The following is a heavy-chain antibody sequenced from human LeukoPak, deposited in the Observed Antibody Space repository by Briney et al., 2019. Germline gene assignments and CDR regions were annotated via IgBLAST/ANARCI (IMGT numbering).Heavy chain of an antibody. V-gene: IGHV4-31*03. CDR1: GGSISSGGYY. CDR3: ARGMYSSRLYTWFDP. D-gene: IGHD6-13*01. CDR2: IYYSGST. Sequence: PSQTLSLTCTVSGGSISSGGYYWSWIRQHPGKGLEWIGYIYYSGSTYYNPSLKSRVTISVDTSKNQFSLKLSSVTAADTAVYYCARGMYSSRLYTWFDPWGQGTLVTVSS. J-gene: IGHJ5*02.